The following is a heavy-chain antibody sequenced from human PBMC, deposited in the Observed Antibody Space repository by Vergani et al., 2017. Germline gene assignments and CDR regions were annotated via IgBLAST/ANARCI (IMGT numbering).Heavy chain of an antibody. D-gene: IGHD3-22*01. J-gene: IGHJ2*01. CDR3: ARVFTMTSWFFDL. V-gene: IGHV1-18*04. CDR2: ITAYNGNT. CDR1: GYIFTNYG. Sequence: QVQLVQSGAEVKKPGASVKVSCKASGYIFTNYGISWVRQAPGQGLEWMGWITAYNGNTNYAQKLQGRVTMTTDTSTSPAYMEVRSLRSDDTAVYYCARVFTMTSWFFDLWGRGTLVTVSS.